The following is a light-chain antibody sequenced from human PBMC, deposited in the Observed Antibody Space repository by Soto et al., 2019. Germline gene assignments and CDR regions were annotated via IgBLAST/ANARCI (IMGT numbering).Light chain of an antibody. CDR3: QSYDSSTPVV. V-gene: IGLV6-57*04. CDR2: EDD. J-gene: IGLJ2*01. Sequence: NFMLTQPHSVSESPGKTVTISCTRSSGNIGSNYVQWYQQRPGSAPTTLIYEDDQRPSGVPDRFSGSIDRSSNSASLTISRLKTEDEADYYCQSYDSSTPVVFGGGTKLTVL. CDR1: SGNIGSNY.